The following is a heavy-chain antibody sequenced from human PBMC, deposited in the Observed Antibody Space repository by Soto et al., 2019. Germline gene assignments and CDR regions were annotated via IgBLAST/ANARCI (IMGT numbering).Heavy chain of an antibody. D-gene: IGHD6-19*01. CDR3: AKDRGWSSADLEY. Sequence: QVQLVESGGGVVQPGRSLRLSCAASGFTFSSFGMHWVRQAPGKGLEWVELISYDGSSDYYVDSVKGRFTISRDKPKNTLYMQMNSLRPEDTAVYYCAKDRGWSSADLEYWGQGTLVTVSS. CDR1: GFTFSSFG. V-gene: IGHV3-30*18. J-gene: IGHJ4*02. CDR2: ISYDGSSD.